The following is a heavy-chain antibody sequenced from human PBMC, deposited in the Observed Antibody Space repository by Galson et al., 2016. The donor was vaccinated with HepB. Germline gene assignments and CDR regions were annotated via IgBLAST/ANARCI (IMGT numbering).Heavy chain of an antibody. V-gene: IGHV5-51*01. CDR1: GYTFTNYW. Sequence: QSGAEVKKPGESLKISCKGSGYTFTNYWIGWVRQMPGKGLEWMGMIYPGDSDFRYSPSFQGQVTISAVESISTAYPQWSSLKASDTAMYYCARLDSSGVYSDYWGQGTLVTVSS. CDR3: ARLDSSGVYSDY. J-gene: IGHJ4*02. CDR2: IYPGDSDF. D-gene: IGHD3-22*01.